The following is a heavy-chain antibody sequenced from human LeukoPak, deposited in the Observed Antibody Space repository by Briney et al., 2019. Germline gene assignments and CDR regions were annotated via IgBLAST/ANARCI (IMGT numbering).Heavy chain of an antibody. CDR3: ARVVAYYYYYMDV. V-gene: IGHV4-4*07. CDR2: IYTSGST. D-gene: IGHD2-15*01. J-gene: IGHJ6*03. Sequence: PSETLSLTCTVSGDSLSSYYWSWIRQPAGKGLEWIGRIYTSGSTNYNPSLKSRVTISVDTSKNQFSLKLSSVTAADTAVYYCARVVAYYYYYMDVWGKGTTVTISS. CDR1: GDSLSSYY.